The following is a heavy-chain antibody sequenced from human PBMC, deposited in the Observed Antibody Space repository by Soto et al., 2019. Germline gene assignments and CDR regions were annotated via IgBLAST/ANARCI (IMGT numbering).Heavy chain of an antibody. V-gene: IGHV2-5*02. CDR3: ARDSSGWYGFDF. D-gene: IGHD6-19*01. Sequence: QITLKESGPTLVKPTQTLTLTCTFSGFSLSTSGVGVGWIRQPPGKALEWLALIYWDDDKRYNPSLKSRLTVTKETSKNQVVLTMTNMDPVDTATYYCARDSSGWYGFDFWGQGALVTVSS. J-gene: IGHJ4*02. CDR2: IYWDDDK. CDR1: GFSLSTSGVG.